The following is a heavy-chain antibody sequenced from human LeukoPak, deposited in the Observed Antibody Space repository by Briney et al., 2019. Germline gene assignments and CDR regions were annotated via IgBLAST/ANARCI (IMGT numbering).Heavy chain of an antibody. J-gene: IGHJ4*02. CDR1: GFTFSSYG. V-gene: IGHV3-33*01. Sequence: GRSLRLSCAASGFTFSSYGMHWVRQAPGKGLEWVAVIWYDGSNKYYADSVKGRFTISRDNSKNTLYLQMNSLRAEDTAVYYCARDLMGRSSPSGYWGQGTLVTVSS. D-gene: IGHD3-10*01. CDR3: ARDLMGRSSPSGY. CDR2: IWYDGSNK.